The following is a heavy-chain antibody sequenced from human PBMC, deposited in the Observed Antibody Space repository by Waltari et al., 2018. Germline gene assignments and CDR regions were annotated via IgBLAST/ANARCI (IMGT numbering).Heavy chain of an antibody. CDR1: GGSISNNNW. Sequence: QVQLQESGPGLVTPSGTLSLTCAVSGGSISNNNWWTWVRQPPGKGLEWIGESYHSGTTNYNPSLKSRVTISVDKSKNLFSLKLTSVTAADTAVYYCASSIFGVIGDWFDPWGQGTLVTVSS. J-gene: IGHJ5*02. CDR3: ASSIFGVIGDWFDP. V-gene: IGHV4-4*02. D-gene: IGHD3-3*01. CDR2: SYHSGTT.